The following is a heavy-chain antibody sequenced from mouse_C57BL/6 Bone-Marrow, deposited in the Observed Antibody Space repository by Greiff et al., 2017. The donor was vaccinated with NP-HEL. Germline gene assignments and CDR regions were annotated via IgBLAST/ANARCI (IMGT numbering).Heavy chain of an antibody. J-gene: IGHJ4*01. CDR2: IHPNSGST. D-gene: IGHD2-2*01. Sequence: VQLQQPGAELVKPGASVKLSCKASGYTFTSYWMHWVKQRPGQGLEWIGMIHPNSGSTKYNEKFKSTATLTVDKSSSTAYMQLSSLTSEDSAVSYCAKVVLSRYGYGYYYAIDYWGQGTSVTVSS. V-gene: IGHV1-64*01. CDR3: AKVVLSRYGYGYYYAIDY. CDR1: GYTFTSYW.